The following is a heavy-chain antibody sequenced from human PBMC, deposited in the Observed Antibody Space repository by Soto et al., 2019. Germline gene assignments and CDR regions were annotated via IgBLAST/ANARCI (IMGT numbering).Heavy chain of an antibody. Sequence: GGSLILSCAASGCTFSSYSMSWVRQAPGKGLEWVSAISGSGGSTYYADSVKGRFTISRDNSKNTLYLQMNSLRAEDTAVYYCARTLYSYGTDYWGQGTLVTVSS. CDR3: ARTLYSYGTDY. J-gene: IGHJ4*02. CDR1: GCTFSSYS. D-gene: IGHD5-18*01. V-gene: IGHV3-23*01. CDR2: ISGSGGST.